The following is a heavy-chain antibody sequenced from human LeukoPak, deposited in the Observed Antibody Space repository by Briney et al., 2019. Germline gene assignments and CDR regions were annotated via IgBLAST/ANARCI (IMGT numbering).Heavy chain of an antibody. D-gene: IGHD4-11*01. CDR3: AKDAQRGFDYSNSLQN. V-gene: IGHV3-33*06. J-gene: IGHJ1*01. CDR1: GFTFSHYG. Sequence: GGSLRLSCAASGFTFSHYGMHWVRQTPGAGLEWVAVIWSDGSDKYYGKSVKGRFTISRDNSKNPLFLQMNSLRAEDTAVYYCAKDAQRGFDYSNSLQNWDQGILVTVSS. CDR2: IWSDGSDK.